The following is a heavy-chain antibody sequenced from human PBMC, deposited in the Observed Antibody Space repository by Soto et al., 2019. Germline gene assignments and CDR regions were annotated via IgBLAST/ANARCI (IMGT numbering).Heavy chain of an antibody. V-gene: IGHV1-69*02. D-gene: IGHD5-12*01. Sequence: QVQLVQSGAEVKKPGSSVKVSCKASGGTFSSYTISWVRQAPGQGLEWMGRIIPILGIANYAQKFQGRVMMTADKSTSKAYMDLSSLRAEDTAVYYCARYAATTFYGMDVWGQGTTVTVSS. J-gene: IGHJ6*02. CDR3: ARYAATTFYGMDV. CDR1: GGTFSSYT. CDR2: IIPILGIA.